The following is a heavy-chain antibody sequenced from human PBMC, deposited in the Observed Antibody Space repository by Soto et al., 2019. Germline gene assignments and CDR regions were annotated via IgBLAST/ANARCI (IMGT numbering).Heavy chain of an antibody. CDR2: ISGTGFTI. Sequence: EVRLVESGGGLVQPGGSLRLSCEASNFDFSTYSMDWVRQAPGKGLEWIAHISGTGFTIHYADSVRGRFTIRRDNNRKSLFLDMNSLRDDDTAVYYCARDRCYDGSCYSASDHWGQGTLVTVSS. CDR3: ARDRCYDGSCYSASDH. V-gene: IGHV3-48*02. CDR1: NFDFSTYS. J-gene: IGHJ4*02. D-gene: IGHD2-15*01.